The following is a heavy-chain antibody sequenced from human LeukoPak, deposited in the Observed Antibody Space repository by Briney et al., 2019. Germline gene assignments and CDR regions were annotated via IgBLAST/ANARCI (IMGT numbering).Heavy chain of an antibody. CDR1: GFTFDDYA. CDR2: ISWNSGSI. Sequence: PGGSLRLSCAASGFTFDDYAMHWVRQAPGKGGEGVSGISWNSGSIGYADSVKGRFTISRDNAKNSLYLQMNSLRAEDTALYYCAKGGFGELLISSGFDYWGQGTLVTVSS. V-gene: IGHV3-9*01. D-gene: IGHD3-10*01. CDR3: AKGGFGELLISSGFDY. J-gene: IGHJ4*02.